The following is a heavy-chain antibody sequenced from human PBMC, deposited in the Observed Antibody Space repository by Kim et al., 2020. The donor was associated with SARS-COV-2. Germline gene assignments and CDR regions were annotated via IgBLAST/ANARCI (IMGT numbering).Heavy chain of an antibody. CDR2: IYSGGSST. D-gene: IGHD4-17*01. CDR1: GFTFSSYA. J-gene: IGHJ4*02. V-gene: IGHV3-23*03. Sequence: GGSLRLSCAASGFTFSSYAMSWVRQAPGKGLEWVSVIYSGGSSTYYADSVKGRFTISRDNSKNTLYLQMNRLRAEDTAVYYCASVGGDYEDDYWGQGTLVTVSS. CDR3: ASVGGDYEDDY.